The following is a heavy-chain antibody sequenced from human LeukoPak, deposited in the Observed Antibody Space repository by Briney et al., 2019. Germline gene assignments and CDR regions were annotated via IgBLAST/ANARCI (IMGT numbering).Heavy chain of an antibody. CDR1: GYIVSSYW. D-gene: IGHD2-15*01. V-gene: IGHV5-51*01. Sequence: GESLKISCKGSGYIVSSYWVAWVRQMPGKGLEWMGIIYPGDSDTRHSPAFEGQVSMSVDKSISTAYLQWSRLKASDTAMYYCARLYCSGGSCPFDYWGQGTQVTVSS. CDR2: IYPGDSDT. CDR3: ARLYCSGGSCPFDY. J-gene: IGHJ4*02.